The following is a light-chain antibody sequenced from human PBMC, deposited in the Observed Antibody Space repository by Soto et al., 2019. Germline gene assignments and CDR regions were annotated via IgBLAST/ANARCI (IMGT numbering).Light chain of an antibody. CDR3: QQYGSSPNT. CDR1: QSVSSSY. CDR2: GAS. Sequence: EIVLTQSPGTLSLSPGERATLSCRASQSVSSSYLAWYQQKPRQAPRLLIYGASSSATGIPDRFSGSGSGTDFTLTISRLEPEDFAVYYCQQYGSSPNTFGQGTKLEIK. V-gene: IGKV3-20*01. J-gene: IGKJ2*01.